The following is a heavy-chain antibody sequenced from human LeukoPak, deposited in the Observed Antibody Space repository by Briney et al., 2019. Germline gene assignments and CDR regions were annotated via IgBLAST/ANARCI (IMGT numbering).Heavy chain of an antibody. D-gene: IGHD1-26*01. CDR2: INHSGST. V-gene: IGHV4-34*01. Sequence: PSETLSLTCAVYGGSFSGYYWSWIRQPPGKGLEWIGEINHSGSTNYNPSLKSRVTISVDTSKNQFSMKLSSVTAADTAVYYCARGLWEVGYWGQGTLVTVSS. CDR1: GGSFSGYY. CDR3: ARGLWEVGY. J-gene: IGHJ4*02.